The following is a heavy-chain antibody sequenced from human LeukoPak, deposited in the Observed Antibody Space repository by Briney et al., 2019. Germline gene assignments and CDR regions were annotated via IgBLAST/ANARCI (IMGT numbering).Heavy chain of an antibody. CDR1: GFTFSSYG. CDR3: TYGDYGRY. D-gene: IGHD4-17*01. V-gene: IGHV3-30*03. CDR2: ISYDGSNK. J-gene: IGHJ4*02. Sequence: PGGSLRLSCAASGFTFSSYGMHWVRQAPGKGLEWVAVISYDGSNKYYADSVKGRFTISRDNSKNTLYLQMNSLRAEDTAVYYCTYGDYGRYWGQGTLVTVSS.